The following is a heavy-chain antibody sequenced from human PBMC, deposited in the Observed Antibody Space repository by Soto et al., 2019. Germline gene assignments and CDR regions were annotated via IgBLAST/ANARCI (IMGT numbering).Heavy chain of an antibody. CDR1: GVTVSSNY. Sequence: EVPLVESGGGLVQPGGSLRLSCAASGVTVSSNYMSWVRQAPGKGLEWVSVIYSGGSTYYADSVKGRFTIYRDNSKNTLYLQMNSVRAEDTAVYYCARHGYNYGGGYFDYWGQGTLVTVSS. CDR3: ARHGYNYGGGYFDY. J-gene: IGHJ4*02. D-gene: IGHD5-18*01. V-gene: IGHV3-66*04. CDR2: IYSGGST.